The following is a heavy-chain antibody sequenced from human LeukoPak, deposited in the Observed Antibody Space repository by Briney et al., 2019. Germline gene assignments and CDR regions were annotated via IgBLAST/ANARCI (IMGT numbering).Heavy chain of an antibody. Sequence: SETLSLTCAVSGYSISSGYYWGWVRQPPGKGLEWIGTIYHSRTTYHNPSLKSRVTISVDTSKKQFSLKLSSVTAADTAVYYCARGIYYYYYMDVWGKGTTVTVSS. J-gene: IGHJ6*03. CDR2: IYHSRTT. CDR1: GYSISSGYY. V-gene: IGHV4-38-2*01. CDR3: ARGIYYYYYMDV.